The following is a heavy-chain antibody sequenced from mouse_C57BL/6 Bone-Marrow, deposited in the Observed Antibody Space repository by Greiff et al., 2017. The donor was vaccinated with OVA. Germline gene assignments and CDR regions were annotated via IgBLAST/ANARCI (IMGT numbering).Heavy chain of an antibody. Sequence: QVQLKQSGPELMKPGASVKISCKASGYTFTDYYINWVKQRPGQGLEWIGWIFPGSGSTYYNEKFKGKATLTVDKSSSTAYMLLSSLTSEDSAVYFCARSYPGRRRGGFDYWGQGTTLTVSS. CDR2: IFPGSGST. CDR1: GYTFTDYY. J-gene: IGHJ2*01. V-gene: IGHV1-75*01. CDR3: ARSYPGRRRGGFDY.